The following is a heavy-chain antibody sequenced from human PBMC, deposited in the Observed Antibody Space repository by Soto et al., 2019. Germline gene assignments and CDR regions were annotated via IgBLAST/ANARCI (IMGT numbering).Heavy chain of an antibody. V-gene: IGHV1-3*05. D-gene: IGHD6-19*01. CDR3: ARAVAVPADFAY. J-gene: IGHJ4*02. CDR2: INAGNGNT. CDR1: GYTFTGYA. Sequence: QVQLVQSGAEEKKPGASVKVSCKASGYTFTGYAMHWVRQAPGQRLEWMGWINAGNGNTKYSQKFQGRVTITRDTSASPAYMELSSLRSEDTAVYYCARAVAVPADFAYWGQGTLVTVSS.